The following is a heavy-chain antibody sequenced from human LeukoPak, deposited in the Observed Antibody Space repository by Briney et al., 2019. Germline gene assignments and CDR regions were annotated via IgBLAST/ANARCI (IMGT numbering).Heavy chain of an antibody. Sequence: GGSLRLSCAASGFTFSSYWMNWVRQAPGKGLVWVSRIASDGSSTTYADPVKGRFSISRDNAKNTLYLQMNSLRVEDTAVYYCARGRPHGNDYWGQGTLVAASS. CDR1: GFTFSSYW. J-gene: IGHJ4*02. V-gene: IGHV3-74*01. CDR2: IASDGSST. CDR3: ARGRPHGNDY. D-gene: IGHD4-23*01.